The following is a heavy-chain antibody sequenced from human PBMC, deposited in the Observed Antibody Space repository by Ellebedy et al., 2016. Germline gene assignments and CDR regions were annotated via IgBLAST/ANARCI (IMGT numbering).Heavy chain of an antibody. CDR1: GGSISSYY. J-gene: IGHJ6*03. Sequence: SETLSLXXTVSGGSISSYYWSWIRQPPGKGLEWIGYIYYSGSTNYNPSLKSRVTISVDTSKNQFSLKLSSVTAADTAVYYCARAVYYDFWSGYPYYYYMDVWGKGTTVTVSS. CDR3: ARAVYYDFWSGYPYYYYMDV. CDR2: IYYSGST. V-gene: IGHV4-59*12. D-gene: IGHD3-3*01.